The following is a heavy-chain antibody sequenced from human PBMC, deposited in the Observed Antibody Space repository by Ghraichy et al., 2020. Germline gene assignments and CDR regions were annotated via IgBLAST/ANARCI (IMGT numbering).Heavy chain of an antibody. V-gene: IGHV4-4*02. CDR3: ARVPGGWFDP. CDR1: GGSISSSNW. J-gene: IGHJ5*02. D-gene: IGHD3-10*01. CDR2: IYHSGST. Sequence: ESLNISCAVSGGSISSSNWWSWVRQPPGKGLEWIGEIYHSGSTNYNPSLKSRVTISVDKSKNQFSLKLSSVTAADTAVYYCARVPGGWFDPWGQGTLVTVSS.